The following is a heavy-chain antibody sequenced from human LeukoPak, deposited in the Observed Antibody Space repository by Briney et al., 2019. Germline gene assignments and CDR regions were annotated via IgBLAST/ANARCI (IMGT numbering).Heavy chain of an antibody. CDR1: GFTFSTYA. Sequence: GGSLRLSCAASGFTFSTYAMSWVRQAPGKGLEWVSAIRGSGGSTSYPDSVKDRFTISRDNSKNTLCLQMNSLRAEDTAVYYCAKAPSIAAAGFFDYWGQGTLVAVSS. CDR2: IRGSGGST. D-gene: IGHD6-13*01. V-gene: IGHV3-23*01. J-gene: IGHJ4*02. CDR3: AKAPSIAAAGFFDY.